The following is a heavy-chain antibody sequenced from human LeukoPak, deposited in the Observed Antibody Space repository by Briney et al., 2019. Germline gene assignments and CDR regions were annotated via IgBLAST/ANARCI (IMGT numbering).Heavy chain of an antibody. V-gene: IGHV4-61*02. CDR2: IYTSGST. CDR1: GGSISNGSYY. J-gene: IGHJ4*02. Sequence: NPSETLSLTCTVSGGSISNGSYYWNCIRQPAGKGLECIGRIYTSGSTNYNPSLKTRVTISVDTSQNQFSLKLTSVTAADTAVYYCASVYGDYYDSSGYRAIGPFDYWGQGTLVTVSS. D-gene: IGHD3-22*01. CDR3: ASVYGDYYDSSGYRAIGPFDY.